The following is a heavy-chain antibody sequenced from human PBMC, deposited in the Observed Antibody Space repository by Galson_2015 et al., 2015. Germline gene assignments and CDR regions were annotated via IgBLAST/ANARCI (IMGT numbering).Heavy chain of an antibody. D-gene: IGHD4-17*01. Sequence: SLRLSCAASGFTFSSYAMHWVRQAPGKGLEWVAVISYDGSNEYYADSVKGRYTISRDNSKNTLYLQMNSLRAEDTAVYYCARDLADHDYGDYFDYWGQGTLVTVSS. CDR3: ARDLADHDYGDYFDY. V-gene: IGHV3-30-3*01. J-gene: IGHJ4*02. CDR1: GFTFSSYA. CDR2: ISYDGSNE.